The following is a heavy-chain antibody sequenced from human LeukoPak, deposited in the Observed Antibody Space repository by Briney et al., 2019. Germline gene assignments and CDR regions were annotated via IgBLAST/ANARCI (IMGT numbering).Heavy chain of an antibody. CDR1: GFTFSDYA. J-gene: IGHJ3*02. D-gene: IGHD2-2*01. CDR3: ATQIVVVPAARYAFDI. CDR2: ISGSGGST. Sequence: GGSLRLSCAASGFTFSDYALGWVRQAPGRGLEWVSAISGSGGSTYYADSVKGRFTISRDNSKNTLYLQMNSLRAEDTAVYYCATQIVVVPAARYAFDIWGQGTMVTVSS. V-gene: IGHV3-23*01.